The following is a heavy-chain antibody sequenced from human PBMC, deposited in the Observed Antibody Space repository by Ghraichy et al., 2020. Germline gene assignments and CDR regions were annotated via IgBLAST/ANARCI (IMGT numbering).Heavy chain of an antibody. J-gene: IGHJ5*02. D-gene: IGHD2-8*01. CDR3: ARGATPYCTNGVCYLTRDWFDP. V-gene: IGHV4-34*01. CDR2: INHSGST. Sequence: SQTLSLTCAVYGGSFSGYYWSWIRQPPGKGLEWIGEINHSGSTNYNPSLKSRVTISVDTSKNQFSLKLSSVTAADTAVYYCARGATPYCTNGVCYLTRDWFDPWGQGTLVTVSS. CDR1: GGSFSGYY.